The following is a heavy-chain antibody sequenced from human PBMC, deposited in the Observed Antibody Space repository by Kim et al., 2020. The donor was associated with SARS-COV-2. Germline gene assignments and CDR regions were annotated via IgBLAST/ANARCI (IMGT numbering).Heavy chain of an antibody. V-gene: IGHV6-1*01. CDR2: RGAGAKWYN. Sequence: SQTLSLTCAISGDSVSSNSAAWNWIRQSPSRGGEGGGRRGAGAKWYNDYAVSVKSRITINTDTAKNQFSLQLNSVTPEDTAVYYCARTRRIGSSSSYHYYGMDVWGQGTTVTVSS. D-gene: IGHD6-6*01. CDR1: GDSVSSNSAA. J-gene: IGHJ6*02. CDR3: ARTRRIGSSSSYHYYGMDV.